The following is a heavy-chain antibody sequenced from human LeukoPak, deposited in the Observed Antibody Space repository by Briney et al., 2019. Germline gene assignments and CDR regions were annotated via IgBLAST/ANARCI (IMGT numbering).Heavy chain of an antibody. V-gene: IGHV3-48*04. CDR1: GFTFSDYS. CDR3: ARVCCGPTPSGGRKLYYYYYGMDV. D-gene: IGHD2-15*01. CDR2: ISSSSTTI. Sequence: PGGSLRLSCAASGFTFSDYSMTWLRQAPGKGLDWVSYISSSSTTIDYADSVKGRFTISRDNAKNSLYLQMNSLRAEDTAVYYCARVCCGPTPSGGRKLYYYYYGMDVWGQGTTVTVSS. J-gene: IGHJ6*02.